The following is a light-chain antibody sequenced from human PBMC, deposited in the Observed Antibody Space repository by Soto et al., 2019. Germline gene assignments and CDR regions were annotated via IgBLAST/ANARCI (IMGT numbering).Light chain of an antibody. V-gene: IGKV3-15*01. J-gene: IGKJ5*01. CDR1: QSVTSN. Sequence: EIVLTQSPGTRSLSPGDRSTLSCEASQSVTSNYLAWYQQKPGQAPRLLIYGASTRATGIPARFSGSGSGTEFNLTISSLQSEDFAVYFWQQYNNWPPITFGQGTRLE. CDR2: GAS. CDR3: QQYNNWPPIT.